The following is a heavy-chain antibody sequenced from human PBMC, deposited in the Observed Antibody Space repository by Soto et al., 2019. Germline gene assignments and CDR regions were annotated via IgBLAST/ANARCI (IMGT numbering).Heavy chain of an antibody. CDR2: FDPEDGET. V-gene: IGHV1-24*01. D-gene: IGHD3-22*01. CDR3: ARVGSLDSSGNNWFDP. CDR1: GYTFTGYY. J-gene: IGHJ5*02. Sequence: ASVKVSCKASGYTFTGYYTHWVRQAPGKGLEWMGGFDPEDGETIYAQKFQGRVTMTEDTSTDTAYMELSSMRSEDTAVYYCARVGSLDSSGNNWFDPWGQGPLVTVSS.